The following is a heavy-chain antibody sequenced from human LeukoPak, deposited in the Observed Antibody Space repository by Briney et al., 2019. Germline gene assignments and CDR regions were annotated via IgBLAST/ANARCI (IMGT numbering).Heavy chain of an antibody. V-gene: IGHV3-9*01. CDR3: AKDMTGTATSYYFDY. CDR2: ISWNSGSI. CDR1: GFTFDDYA. J-gene: IGHJ4*02. Sequence: GRSLRLSCAASGFTFDDYAMHWVRQAPGKGLEWVSGISWNSGSIGYADSVKGRFTISRDNAKNSLYLQMNSLRAEDTALYYCAKDMTGTATSYYFDYWGQGTLVTVSS. D-gene: IGHD1-1*01.